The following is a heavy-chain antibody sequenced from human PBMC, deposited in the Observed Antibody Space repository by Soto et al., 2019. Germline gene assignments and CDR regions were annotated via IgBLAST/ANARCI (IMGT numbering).Heavy chain of an antibody. CDR2: IYYSGST. V-gene: IGHV4-31*03. D-gene: IGHD2-2*01. J-gene: IGHJ3*02. CDR1: GGSISSGGYY. CDR3: ARVPDDIRYCSSTSCYWYAFDI. Sequence: SETLSLTCTVSGGSISSGGYYWSWIRQHPGKGLEWIGYIYYSGSTYYNPSLKSRVTISVDTSKNQFSLKLSSVTAADTAVYYCARVPDDIRYCSSTSCYWYAFDIWGQGTMVPVSS.